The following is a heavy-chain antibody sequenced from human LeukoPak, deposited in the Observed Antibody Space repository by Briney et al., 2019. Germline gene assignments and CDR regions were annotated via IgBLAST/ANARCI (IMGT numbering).Heavy chain of an antibody. CDR2: ISYDGGTK. CDR3: VRNNNNDY. J-gene: IGHJ4*02. CDR1: GFTLSSYA. V-gene: IGHV3-30*02. D-gene: IGHD2/OR15-2a*01. Sequence: GGSLRLSCAASGFTLSSYAMHWVRQAPGKGLEWVAFISYDGGTKTYADFVRGRFTISRDSSKTTLHLQLDSLRAEDTAVYYCVRNNNNDYWGQGTLVTVSS.